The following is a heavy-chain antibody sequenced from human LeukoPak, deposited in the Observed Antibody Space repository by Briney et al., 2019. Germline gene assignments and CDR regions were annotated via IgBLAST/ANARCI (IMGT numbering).Heavy chain of an antibody. CDR2: IYSGGST. CDR1: GFTVSSNY. V-gene: IGHV3-53*01. D-gene: IGHD6-19*01. Sequence: PGGSLRLSCAASGFTVSSNYMSWVRQAPGKGLEWVSVIYSGGSTYYADSVKGRFTISRDNSKNTLYLQMNSLRAEDTAVYYCARVAKEYSSGWLDYWGQGTLVTVSS. J-gene: IGHJ4*02. CDR3: ARVAKEYSSGWLDY.